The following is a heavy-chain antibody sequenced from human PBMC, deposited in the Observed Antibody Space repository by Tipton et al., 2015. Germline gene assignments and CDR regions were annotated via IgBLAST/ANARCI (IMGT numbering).Heavy chain of an antibody. V-gene: IGHV5-51*01. CDR1: GYSFTSYW. Sequence: QLVQSGAEVKKPGESLKISCKGSGYSFTSYWIGWVRQMPGKGLEWMGIIYPGGSDTRYSPAFQGQVTISADRSISTAYLQWSSLKTSDTAMYCCARYILNDFCSGWPEEYWGQGTLVTVSS. CDR2: IYPGGSDT. D-gene: IGHD3-3*01. CDR3: ARYILNDFCSGWPEEY. J-gene: IGHJ4*02.